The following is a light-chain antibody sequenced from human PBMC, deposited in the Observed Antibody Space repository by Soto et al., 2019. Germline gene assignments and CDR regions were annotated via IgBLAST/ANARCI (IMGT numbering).Light chain of an antibody. V-gene: IGKV3D-15*01. J-gene: IGKJ5*01. CDR2: GAS. CDR1: QSVSIN. Sequence: EIVMTQSPVTLSVFLGERATLSCRASQSVSINLAWYQQKAGQAPRLLIYGASTRATGIPARFSGSGSGTEFTLTISGLQSEDFAVYYCQQYNNWPLTFGQGTRLEIK. CDR3: QQYNNWPLT.